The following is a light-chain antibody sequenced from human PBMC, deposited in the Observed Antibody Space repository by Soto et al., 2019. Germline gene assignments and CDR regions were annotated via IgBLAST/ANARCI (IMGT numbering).Light chain of an antibody. CDR3: QSYDSSLSGDVV. J-gene: IGLJ2*01. V-gene: IGLV1-40*01. CDR2: GNS. Sequence: QSAVTQPPSVSGAPGQRVTISCTGSSSNIGAGYDVHWYQQLPGTAPKLLIYGNSNRPSGVPDRFSGSKSGTSASLAITGLQAEDEADYYCQSYDSSLSGDVVFGGGTQLTVL. CDR1: SSNIGAGYD.